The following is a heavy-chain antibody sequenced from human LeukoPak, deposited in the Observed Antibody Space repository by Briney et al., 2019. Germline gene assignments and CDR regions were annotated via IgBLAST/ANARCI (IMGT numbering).Heavy chain of an antibody. D-gene: IGHD6-13*01. CDR3: ARRVHSSSWSSYFNY. V-gene: IGHV4-59*01. CDR1: GGSISSYY. CDR2: IYYSGST. J-gene: IGHJ4*02. Sequence: SETLSLTCTVSGGSISSYYWSWIRQPPGKGLEWIGYIYYSGSTNYNPSLKSRVTISVDTSKNQFSLKLSSVTAADTAVYYCARRVHSSSWSSYFNYWGQETLVTVSS.